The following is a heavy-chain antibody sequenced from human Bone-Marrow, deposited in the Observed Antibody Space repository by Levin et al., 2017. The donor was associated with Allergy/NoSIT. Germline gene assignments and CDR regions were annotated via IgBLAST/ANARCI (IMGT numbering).Heavy chain of an antibody. CDR1: GFTFSNNA. CDR3: AKNMGWGILSGYDYMDV. CDR2: LTGSGGST. D-gene: IGHD3-9*01. J-gene: IGHJ6*03. Sequence: SCAASGFTFSNNAMIWVRQAPGKGLEWVSALTGSGGSTHYADSVKGRFTISRDNSKNTLYLQMNSLRAEDTALYYCAKNMGWGILSGYDYMDVWGKGTTVTVSS. V-gene: IGHV3-23*01.